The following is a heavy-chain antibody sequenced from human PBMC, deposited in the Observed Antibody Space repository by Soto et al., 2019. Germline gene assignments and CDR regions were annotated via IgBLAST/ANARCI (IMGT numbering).Heavy chain of an antibody. CDR3: ARRYSSGFDY. J-gene: IGHJ4*02. Sequence: SETLSLTCTVSGDSVNSATYYWSWIRQPPGKGLEWIGYIYYSGTTKYHPSLKSRVTISLDTSKNQFSLNLSSVTAADTAVYYCARRYSSGFDYWGQGTLVTVSS. CDR1: GDSVNSATYY. CDR2: IYYSGTT. V-gene: IGHV4-61*01. D-gene: IGHD6-19*01.